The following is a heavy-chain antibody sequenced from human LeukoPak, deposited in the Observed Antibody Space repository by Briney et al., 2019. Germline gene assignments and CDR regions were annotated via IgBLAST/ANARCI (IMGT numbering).Heavy chain of an antibody. D-gene: IGHD5-12*01. CDR3: ARILHIGGPPNWFDP. CDR2: IYHSGST. J-gene: IGHJ5*02. CDR1: GGSFSGYY. V-gene: IGHV4-34*01. Sequence: SETLSLTCAVYGGSFSGYYWSWIRQPPGKGLEWIGSIYHSGSTYYNPSLKSRVTISVDTSKNQFSLKLSSVTAADTAVYYCARILHIGGPPNWFDPWGQGTLVTVSS.